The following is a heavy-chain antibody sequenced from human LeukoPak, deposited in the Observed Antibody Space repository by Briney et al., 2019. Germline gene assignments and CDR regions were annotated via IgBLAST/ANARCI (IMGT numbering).Heavy chain of an antibody. V-gene: IGHV3-73*01. CDR1: GLTFSGAD. J-gene: IGHJ4*02. D-gene: IGHD6-13*01. CDR2: IRTKGNRYAT. Sequence: GGSLKLSCAASGLTFSGADMHWVRQASGKGLEWVGRIRTKGNRYATAYAASVKGRFTISRDDSKNTAYLQMNSLRAEDTAVYYCARDLKSWLYRSSWYDYWGQGTLVTVSS. CDR3: ARDLKSWLYRSSWYDY.